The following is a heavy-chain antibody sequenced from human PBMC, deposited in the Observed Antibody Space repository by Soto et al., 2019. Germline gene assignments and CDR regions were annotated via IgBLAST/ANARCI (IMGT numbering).Heavy chain of an antibody. CDR3: ARVSDSSGWYPYYYYGMDV. D-gene: IGHD6-19*01. V-gene: IGHV1-69*13. CDR2: IIPIFGTA. Sequence: SVKVSCKASGGTFSSYAISWVRQAPGQRLEWMGGIIPIFGTANYAQKFQGRVTITADESTSTAYMELSSLRSEDTAVYYCARVSDSSGWYPYYYYGMDVWGQGTTVTVSS. CDR1: GGTFSSYA. J-gene: IGHJ6*02.